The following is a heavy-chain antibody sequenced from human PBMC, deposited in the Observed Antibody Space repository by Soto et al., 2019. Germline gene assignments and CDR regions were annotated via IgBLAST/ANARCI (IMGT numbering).Heavy chain of an antibody. CDR1: GFNFNTYS. D-gene: IGHD6-13*01. Sequence: GGSLRLSCAASGFNFNTYSMHWVRQAPGKGLEWVTVISYDGSNKFYADSVKGRFTVSRDNTKNTLYLQMNSLRLDDTAVYYCARDGGKGAPGTFDYWGQGTLVTVSS. V-gene: IGHV3-30-3*01. J-gene: IGHJ4*02. CDR3: ARDGGKGAPGTFDY. CDR2: ISYDGSNK.